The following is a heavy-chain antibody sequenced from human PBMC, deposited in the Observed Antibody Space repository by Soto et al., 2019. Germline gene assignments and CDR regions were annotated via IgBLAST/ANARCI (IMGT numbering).Heavy chain of an antibody. J-gene: IGHJ6*02. CDR1: GFTFSSYG. CDR3: ARETGDLTFYYYGMDV. Sequence: GGSLRLSCAASGFTFSSYGMHWVRQAPGKGLEWVAVIWYDGSNKYYADSVKGRFTISRDNSKNTLYLQMNSLRAEDTAVYYCARETGDLTFYYYGMDVWGQGTTVTVAS. D-gene: IGHD7-27*01. CDR2: IWYDGSNK. V-gene: IGHV3-33*01.